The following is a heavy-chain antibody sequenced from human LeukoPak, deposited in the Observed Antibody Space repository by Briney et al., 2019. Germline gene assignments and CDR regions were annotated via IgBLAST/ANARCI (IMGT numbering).Heavy chain of an antibody. D-gene: IGHD3-22*01. J-gene: IGHJ4*02. CDR3: AKDWNSSGYYFDY. V-gene: IGHV3-23*01. CDR2: ISGSGGST. Sequence: RGSLRLSCAASGFTFSSYAMSWVRQAPGKGLEWVSGISGSGGSTYYADSVKGRFTISRDNSKNTLYLQMNSLRAEDTAVYYCAKDWNSSGYYFDYWGRGTLVTVSS. CDR1: GFTFSSYA.